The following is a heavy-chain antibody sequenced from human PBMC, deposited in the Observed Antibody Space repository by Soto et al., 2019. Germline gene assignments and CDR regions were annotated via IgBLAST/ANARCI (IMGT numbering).Heavy chain of an antibody. CDR2: ISGSGGST. J-gene: IGHJ5*02. V-gene: IGHV3-23*01. CDR1: GFTFSSYA. Sequence: GESLKLSCAASGFTFSSYAMSWVRQAPGEGLEWVSAISGSGGSTYYADSVKGRFTISRDNSKNTLYLQMNSLRAEDTAVYYCARGYTGYGSGGTCYWFDPWGKGTLVTVSS. D-gene: IGHD2-15*01. CDR3: ARGYTGYGSGGTCYWFDP.